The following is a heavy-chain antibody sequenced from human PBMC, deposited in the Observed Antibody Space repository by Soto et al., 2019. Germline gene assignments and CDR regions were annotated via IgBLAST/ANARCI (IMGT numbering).Heavy chain of an antibody. CDR2: IYTSGST. CDR1: GGSISSYY. CDR3: ARDDQQPVTHWFDP. V-gene: IGHV4-4*07. D-gene: IGHD6-13*01. J-gene: IGHJ5*02. Sequence: SETLSLTCTVFGGSISSYYWSWIRQPAGKGLEWIGRIYTSGSTNYNPSLKSRVTMSVDTSKNQFSLKLSSVTAADTAVYYCARDDQQPVTHWFDPWGQGTLVTVSS.